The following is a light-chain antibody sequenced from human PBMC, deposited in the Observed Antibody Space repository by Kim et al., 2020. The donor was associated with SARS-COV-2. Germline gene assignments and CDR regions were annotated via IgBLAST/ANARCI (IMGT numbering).Light chain of an antibody. Sequence: DLQMTQSPSFVSASVGDKVTITCRASQSFSTWLAWYQQRPGEAPKLLIYAASSLHRGVPSRFSGSESGTDFTLTISSLQPEDFATYNCQQTNNFPLAFGGGTKVDIK. CDR1: QSFSTW. CDR3: QQTNNFPLA. V-gene: IGKV1-12*01. J-gene: IGKJ4*01. CDR2: AAS.